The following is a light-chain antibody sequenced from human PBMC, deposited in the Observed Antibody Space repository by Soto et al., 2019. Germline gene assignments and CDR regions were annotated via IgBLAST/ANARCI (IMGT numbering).Light chain of an antibody. V-gene: IGKV3-15*01. J-gene: IGKJ2*01. CDR2: AAS. CDR3: QHYNRRPWT. CDR1: QSISSH. Sequence: EIVMTQSPATLSASPGDGATITCRASQSISSHLAWYQQKPGQAPRLLIYAASTMASGVPASFSGSGSGTEFTLTISSLQSEDFAVYSCQHYNRRPWTFGQGTKLEIK.